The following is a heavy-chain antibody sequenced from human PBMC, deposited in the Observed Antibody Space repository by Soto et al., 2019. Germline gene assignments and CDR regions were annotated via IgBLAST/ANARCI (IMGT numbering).Heavy chain of an antibody. CDR3: AKSSVIVVPAAMRDYYYYYYMDV. Sequence: GGPLRLSCAASGFTFSSHVMHWVRQAPGKGLEWVAVISYDGSNKYYADSVKGRFTISRDNSKNTLYLQMNSLRAEDTAVYYCAKSSVIVVPAAMRDYYYYYYMDVWGKGTTVTVSS. CDR2: ISYDGSNK. CDR1: GFTFSSHV. D-gene: IGHD2-2*01. V-gene: IGHV3-30*18. J-gene: IGHJ6*03.